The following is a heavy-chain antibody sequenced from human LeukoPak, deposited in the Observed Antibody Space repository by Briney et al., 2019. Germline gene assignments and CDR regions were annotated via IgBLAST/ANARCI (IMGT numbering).Heavy chain of an antibody. CDR1: GFTFSSYS. D-gene: IGHD3-10*01. V-gene: IGHV3-21*01. Sequence: GGSLRLSCAASGFTFSSYSMNWVRQAPGKGLEWVSSISSSSSYIYYADSVKGRFTISRDNAKNSLYLQMNSLRAEDTAVYYCARTIGWFGELVWFDPWGQGTLVTVSS. CDR2: ISSSSSYI. J-gene: IGHJ5*02. CDR3: ARTIGWFGELVWFDP.